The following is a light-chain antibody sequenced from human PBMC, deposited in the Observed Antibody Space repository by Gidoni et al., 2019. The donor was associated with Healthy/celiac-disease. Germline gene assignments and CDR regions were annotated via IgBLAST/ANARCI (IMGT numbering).Light chain of an antibody. CDR3: QQSYSTPWT. J-gene: IGKJ1*01. CDR1: QSISSY. V-gene: IGKV1-39*01. Sequence: DIQMTQSPSSLSASVGDRVTITCRASQSISSYLNWYQQKPGKAPNLLIYAASSLQSGVPSRFSGSGSWTDFTLTISSLQPEYFATYYFQQSYSTPWTFGQGTKVEIK. CDR2: AAS.